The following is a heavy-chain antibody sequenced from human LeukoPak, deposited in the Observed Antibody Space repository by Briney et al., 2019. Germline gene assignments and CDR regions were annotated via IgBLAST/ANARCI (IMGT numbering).Heavy chain of an antibody. V-gene: IGHV3-23*01. J-gene: IGHJ2*01. CDR1: GFTFSNYG. CDR2: IVASNGDT. CDR3: AKDQGTAIFGMIIPDWYFDL. D-gene: IGHD3-3*01. Sequence: GGSLRLSCEASGFTFSNYGMTWVRQNPGKGLEWVSTIVASNGDTYDTDSVKGRFTISRENSKNTLYLQMNSLRADDTAVYYCAKDQGTAIFGMIIPDWYFDLWGRGTLVTVSS.